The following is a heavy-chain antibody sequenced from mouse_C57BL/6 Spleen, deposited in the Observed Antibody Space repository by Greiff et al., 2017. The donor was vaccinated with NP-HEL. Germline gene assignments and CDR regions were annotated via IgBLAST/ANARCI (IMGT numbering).Heavy chain of an antibody. CDR2: IDPSDSYT. CDR3: VYAMDY. CDR1: GYTFTSYW. J-gene: IGHJ4*01. V-gene: IGHV1-59*01. Sequence: QVQLQQSGAELVRPGTSVKLSCKASGYTFTSYWMHWVKQRPGQGLEWIGVIDPSDSYTNYNQKFKGKATLTVDTSSSTAYMQLSSLTSEDSAVYYCVYAMDYWGQGTSVTVSS.